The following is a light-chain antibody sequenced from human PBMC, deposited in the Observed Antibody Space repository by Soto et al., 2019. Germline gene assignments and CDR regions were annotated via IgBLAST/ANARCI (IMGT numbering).Light chain of an antibody. J-gene: IGKJ1*01. V-gene: IGKV1-5*03. CDR3: QHYNNYART. CDR2: KAS. Sequence: GDKVTITCRASQRVDTWLAWYQQKPGQVPKVLIYKASTLESGVPSRFSGSGSGTEFTLTISSLQPDDFATYYCQHYNNYARTFGQGTKVESK. CDR1: QRVDTW.